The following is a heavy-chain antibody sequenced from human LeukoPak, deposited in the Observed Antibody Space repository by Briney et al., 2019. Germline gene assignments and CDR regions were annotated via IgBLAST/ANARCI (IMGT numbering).Heavy chain of an antibody. CDR2: IYYSGST. D-gene: IGHD5-24*01. J-gene: IGHJ4*02. V-gene: IGHV4-59*01. Sequence: PSEILSLTCTVSGGSISSYYWSWIRQPPGKGLEWIGYIYYSGSTNYNPPLKSRIIISIDTSKNQFSLKLSSVTTADTAMYYCASGRDGYNFRGYYFDYWGQGTLVTVSS. CDR1: GGSISSYY. CDR3: ASGRDGYNFRGYYFDY.